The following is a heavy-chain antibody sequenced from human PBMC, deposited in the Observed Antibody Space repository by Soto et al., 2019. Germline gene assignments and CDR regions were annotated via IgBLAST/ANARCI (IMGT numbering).Heavy chain of an antibody. CDR2: IYYSGST. CDR3: ARLPGAAATQIVGWFDP. V-gene: IGHV4-39*01. CDR1: GGSISSSSYX. J-gene: IGHJ5*02. Sequence: QLQLQESGPGLVKPSETLSLTCTVSGGSISSSSYXWXXXXXXXXXXXXXXGSIYYSGSTYYNPSLKSRVTISVDTSKNQFSLKLSSVTAADTAVYXCARLPGAAATQIVGWFDPWGQGTLVTVSS. D-gene: IGHD6-13*01.